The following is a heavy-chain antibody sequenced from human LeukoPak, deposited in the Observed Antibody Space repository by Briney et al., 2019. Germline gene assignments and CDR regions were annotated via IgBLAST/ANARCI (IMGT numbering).Heavy chain of an antibody. Sequence: GGSLRLSCAASGFTFSSYEMNWVRQAPGKGLECLSYISGSGTDINYADSVRGRFTISRDNAKNLLYLQMNDLRVEDTAVYYCARTARHLDYWGQGTLVTVSS. CDR3: ARTARHLDY. V-gene: IGHV3-48*03. CDR2: ISGSGTDI. D-gene: IGHD5-18*01. J-gene: IGHJ4*02. CDR1: GFTFSSYE.